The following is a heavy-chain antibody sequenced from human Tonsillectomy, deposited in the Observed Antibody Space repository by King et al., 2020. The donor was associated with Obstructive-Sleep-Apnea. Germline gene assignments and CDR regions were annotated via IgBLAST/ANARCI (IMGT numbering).Heavy chain of an antibody. CDR3: ARGETVALEFDY. D-gene: IGHD6-19*01. V-gene: IGHV5-10-1*01. Sequence: QLVQSGAEVKKPGESLRISCKGSGYKFTSYWINWVRQMPGKGLEWMGRIDPSDSYTNYSPSFQGHVTISADKSITTAYLQWSSLKASDTAMYYCARGETVALEFDYWGQGTLVTVSS. CDR1: GYKFTSYW. CDR2: IDPSDSYT. J-gene: IGHJ4*02.